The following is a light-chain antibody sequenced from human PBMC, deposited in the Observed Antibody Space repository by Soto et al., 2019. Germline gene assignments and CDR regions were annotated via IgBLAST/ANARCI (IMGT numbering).Light chain of an antibody. CDR2: GAS. J-gene: IGKJ4*01. CDR3: QQYKDWPPLT. CDR1: QNININ. V-gene: IGKV3D-15*01. Sequence: EIVMTQSPLTLSVSPGERVTLSCRASQNININLAWYQQRPGQAPRVLIYGASSRASGIPDRFSGSGSGTDFTLTINRLEPDDFAFYYCQQYKDWPPLTFGGGTRVEIK.